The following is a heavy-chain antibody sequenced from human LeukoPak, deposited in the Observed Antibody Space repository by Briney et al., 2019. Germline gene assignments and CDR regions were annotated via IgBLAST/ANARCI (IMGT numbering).Heavy chain of an antibody. Sequence: ASVKVSCKASAYTFTSYVMNWVRQAPGQGLEWMGWINTKTGSSSYAQGLTGRFVFSFDTSVNTAYLQINSLKAEDTAVYYCARDREDEAAGNWGQGTLVTVSS. CDR1: AYTFTSYV. CDR2: INTKTGSS. D-gene: IGHD6-13*01. V-gene: IGHV7-4-1*02. J-gene: IGHJ4*02. CDR3: ARDREDEAAGN.